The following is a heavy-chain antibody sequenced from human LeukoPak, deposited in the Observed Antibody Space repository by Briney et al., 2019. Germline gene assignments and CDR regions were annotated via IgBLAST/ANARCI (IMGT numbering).Heavy chain of an antibody. CDR2: ISSSSSYI. CDR3: ARDTGYYYGSGSYYSDY. D-gene: IGHD3-10*01. V-gene: IGHV3-21*01. CDR1: GFTFSSYS. Sequence: GGSLRLSCAASGFTFSSYSMNWVRQAPGEGLEWVSSISSSSSYIYYADSVKGRFTISRDNAKNSLYLQMNSLRAEDTAVYYCARDTGYYYGSGSYYSDYWGQGTLVTVSS. J-gene: IGHJ4*02.